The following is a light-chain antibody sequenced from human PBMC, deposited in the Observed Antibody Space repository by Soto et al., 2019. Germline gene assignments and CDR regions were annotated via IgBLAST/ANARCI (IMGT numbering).Light chain of an antibody. CDR3: AVWDDSLNGYV. V-gene: IGLV1-44*01. Sequence: QSVLTQPPSASGTPGQRVTISCSGRSSNIASNTVNWYQHLPRAAPKPPIQSNNHRPSEVPVRFSGPQSRTSASLAISGLQSEDESDYSCAVWDDSLNGYVFGTGTKVTVL. J-gene: IGLJ1*01. CDR2: SNN. CDR1: SSNIASNT.